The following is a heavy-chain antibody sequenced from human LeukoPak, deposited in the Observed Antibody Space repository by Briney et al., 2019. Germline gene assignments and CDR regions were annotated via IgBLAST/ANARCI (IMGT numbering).Heavy chain of an antibody. CDR2: ISSSSYI. J-gene: IGHJ4*02. D-gene: IGHD1-26*01. CDR3: ARGGLVGANY. V-gene: IGHV3-21*01. Sequence: GGSLRLSCAASGFTSSSYSMNWVRQAPGKGLEWVSSISSSSYIYYADSVKGRFTISRDNAKNSLYLQMNSLRAEDTAVYYCARGGLVGANYWGQGTLVTVSS. CDR1: GFTSSSYS.